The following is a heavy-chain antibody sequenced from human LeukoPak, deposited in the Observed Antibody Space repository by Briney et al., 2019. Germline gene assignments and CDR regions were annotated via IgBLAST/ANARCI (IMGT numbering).Heavy chain of an antibody. CDR1: GGSISSPTYY. V-gene: IGHV4-39*01. Sequence: SETLSLTCTVSGGSISSPTYYWAWIRQPPGKGLEWVGGIHYSGRTFYNPSLKSRVSISADTSKNQFSLRLSSVTAADTAVYYCARRAILATIDYWGQGTLVTVSS. D-gene: IGHD5-12*01. CDR3: ARRAILATIDY. J-gene: IGHJ4*02. CDR2: IHYSGRT.